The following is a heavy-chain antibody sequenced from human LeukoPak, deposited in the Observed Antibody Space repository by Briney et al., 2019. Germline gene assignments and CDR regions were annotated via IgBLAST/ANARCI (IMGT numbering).Heavy chain of an antibody. Sequence: SETLSLTCAVYGGSFSGYYWSWIRQHPGKGLEWIGYIYYSGSAYYNPSLKSRVTISVDTSKNQFSLKLSSVTAADTAVYYCARGDILTGYYTDYWGQGTLVTVSS. D-gene: IGHD3-9*01. CDR3: ARGDILTGYYTDY. J-gene: IGHJ4*02. CDR1: GGSFSGYY. CDR2: IYYSGSA. V-gene: IGHV4-31*11.